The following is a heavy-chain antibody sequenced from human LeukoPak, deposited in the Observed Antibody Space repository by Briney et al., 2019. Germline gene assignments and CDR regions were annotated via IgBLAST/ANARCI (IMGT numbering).Heavy chain of an antibody. CDR3: ASASSHRIAAGGDY. J-gene: IGHJ4*02. CDR1: GFTFSNYW. Sequence: GGSLRLSCAASGFTFSNYWMHWVRQTPGKGLVWVSRINSDGSSRNYADSVKGRFTISRDNAKNTLYLQMNSLRGEDTAVYYCASASSHRIAAGGDYWGQGTLVTVSS. D-gene: IGHD6-13*01. CDR2: INSDGSSR. V-gene: IGHV3-74*01.